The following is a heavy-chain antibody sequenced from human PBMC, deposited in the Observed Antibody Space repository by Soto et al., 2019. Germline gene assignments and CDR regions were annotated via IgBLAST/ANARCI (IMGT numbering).Heavy chain of an antibody. J-gene: IGHJ6*03. CDR3: ARDWDSSSWYYYYYYMDV. CDR1: GYTFTSYG. D-gene: IGHD6-13*01. Sequence: APVKVSCKASGYTFTSYGISWVRQAPGQGLEWMGWISAYNGNTNYAQKLQGRVTMTTDTSTSTAYMELRSLRSDDTAVYYCARDWDSSSWYYYYYYMDVWGKGTTVTVSS. CDR2: ISAYNGNT. V-gene: IGHV1-18*01.